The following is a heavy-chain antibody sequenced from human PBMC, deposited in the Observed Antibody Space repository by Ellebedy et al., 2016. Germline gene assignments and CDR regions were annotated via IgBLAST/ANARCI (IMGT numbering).Heavy chain of an antibody. V-gene: IGHV3-49*03. CDR3: SREGWSRLRGYYFYAMDV. D-gene: IGHD2-15*01. Sequence: GGSLRLSCTASGFTFGDYAISWFRQAPGKGLEWVSFIRSKAYGGATEYAASVKGRFTISRDDSRSIAYLQMNSLKTEDTGVYYCSREGWSRLRGYYFYAMDVWGQGTTVTVSS. J-gene: IGHJ6*02. CDR1: GFTFGDYA. CDR2: IRSKAYGGAT.